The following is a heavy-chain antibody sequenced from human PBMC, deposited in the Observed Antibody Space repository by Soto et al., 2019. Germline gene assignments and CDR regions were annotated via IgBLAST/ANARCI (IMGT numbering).Heavy chain of an antibody. Sequence: QVQLVQSGAEVKKPGSSVKVSCKASGGTFSSYTISWVRQAPGQGLEWMGRIIPILGIANYAQKFQGRVTITADKSTSTADMELSSLRSEDTAVYYCARSVVVVTAPNFDYWGQGTLVTVSS. CDR1: GGTFSSYT. D-gene: IGHD2-21*02. J-gene: IGHJ4*02. CDR2: IIPILGIA. V-gene: IGHV1-69*02. CDR3: ARSVVVVTAPNFDY.